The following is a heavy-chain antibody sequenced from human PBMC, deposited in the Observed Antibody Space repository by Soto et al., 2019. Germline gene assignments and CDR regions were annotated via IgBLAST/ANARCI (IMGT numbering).Heavy chain of an antibody. CDR2: IYSGGST. V-gene: IGHV3-53*01. D-gene: IGHD5-18*01. CDR3: ARDRGYSYGPLSYGMDV. Sequence: EVQLVESGGGLIQPGGSLRLSCAASGFTVSSNYMSWVRQAPGKGLEWVSVIYSGGSTYYADSVKGRFTISRDNSKNTLYLQMNSLRAEDTAVYYCARDRGYSYGPLSYGMDVWGQGTTVTVSS. CDR1: GFTVSSNY. J-gene: IGHJ6*02.